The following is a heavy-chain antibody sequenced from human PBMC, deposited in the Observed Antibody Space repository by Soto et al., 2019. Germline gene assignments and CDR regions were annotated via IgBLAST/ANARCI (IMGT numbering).Heavy chain of an antibody. J-gene: IGHJ4*02. Sequence: GGSLRLSCAASGFTFSSYGMHWVRQAPGKGLEWVAVISYDGSNKYYADSVKGRFTISRDNSKNTLYLQMNSLRAEDTAVYYCAKDRDRRIVVVPAAIDYWGQGTLVTVSS. CDR1: GFTFSSYG. D-gene: IGHD2-2*01. CDR2: ISYDGSNK. V-gene: IGHV3-30*18. CDR3: AKDRDRRIVVVPAAIDY.